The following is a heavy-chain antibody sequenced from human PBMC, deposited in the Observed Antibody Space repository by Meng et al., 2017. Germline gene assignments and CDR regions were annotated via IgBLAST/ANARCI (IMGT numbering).Heavy chain of an antibody. J-gene: IGHJ5*02. CDR1: GFSLSTSGGG. D-gene: IGHD2-21*02. Sequence: QSTLIESGPTLVKPTQTLSLTCSFSGFSLSTSGGGVGWIRQPPGKALEWLALIYWDDDKRYSPSLKSRLTITKDTPKNQVVLTMTNMDPVDTATYYCAHRWGDSREGWFDPWGQGTLVTVSS. CDR2: IYWDDDK. CDR3: AHRWGDSREGWFDP. V-gene: IGHV2-5*02.